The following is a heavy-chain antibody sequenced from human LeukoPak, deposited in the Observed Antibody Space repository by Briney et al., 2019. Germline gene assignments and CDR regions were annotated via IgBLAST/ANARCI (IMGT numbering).Heavy chain of an antibody. V-gene: IGHV1-18*01. CDR1: GYIFNKYG. J-gene: IGHJ4*02. D-gene: IGHD6-19*01. CDR2: ISCYNGDT. Sequence: GASVKVSCKASGYIFNKYGVGWVRQAPGQGLEWLAWISCYNGDTNYAQKFQDRVTVTTDTSTSTVFMELRNLNTDDTAVYYCARDPSNTSGRNVFFDYWGQGTLVTVSS. CDR3: ARDPSNTSGRNVFFDY.